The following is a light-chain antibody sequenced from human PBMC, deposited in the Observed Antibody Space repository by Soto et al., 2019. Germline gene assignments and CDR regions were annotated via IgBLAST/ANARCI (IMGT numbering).Light chain of an antibody. J-gene: IGKJ5*01. CDR3: QQLYISPLT. CDR1: QSISDS. Sequence: DIQMTQSPSTLSAAVGDTATTTSRASQSISDSLAWYQQKPGKAPYLLMYAASTLQSGVPSRFSGGESGTEYTLTISSLQPEDSATYYCQQLYISPLTFGQGTRLEIK. V-gene: IGKV1-5*01. CDR2: AAS.